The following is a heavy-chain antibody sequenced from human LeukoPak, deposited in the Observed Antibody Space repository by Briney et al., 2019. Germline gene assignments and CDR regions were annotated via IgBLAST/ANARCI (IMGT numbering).Heavy chain of an antibody. CDR1: GGSSSGYY. D-gene: IGHD3-10*01. CDR2: INHSGST. J-gene: IGHJ4*02. CDR3: ARGPVFGQ. Sequence: PSETLSLTCAVYGGSSSGYYWSWIRQPPGKGLEWIGEINHSGSTNYNPSLKSRVTISVDTSKNQFSLKLSSVTAADTAVYYCARGPVFGQWGQGTLVTVSS. V-gene: IGHV4-34*01.